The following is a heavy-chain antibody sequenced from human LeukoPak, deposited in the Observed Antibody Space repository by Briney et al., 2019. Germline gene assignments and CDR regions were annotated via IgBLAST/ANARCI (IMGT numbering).Heavy chain of an antibody. D-gene: IGHD1-26*01. V-gene: IGHV3-48*03. Sequence: GGSLRLSCAASGFSFRDYEMNWVRQAPGKGLEWVSYISTSGSTINYADSVKGRITISRDNAKNSVYLQMNSLGVEDTAVYYCARESGSYSASFFDSWGQGTLVSVSS. J-gene: IGHJ4*02. CDR1: GFSFRDYE. CDR3: ARESGSYSASFFDS. CDR2: ISTSGSTI.